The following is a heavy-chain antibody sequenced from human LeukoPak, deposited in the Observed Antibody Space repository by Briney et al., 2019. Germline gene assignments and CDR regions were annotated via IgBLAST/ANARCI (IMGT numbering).Heavy chain of an antibody. CDR2: IYHSGST. J-gene: IGHJ1*01. Sequence: SETLSLTCAVSGGSIRSRNCWSWVRQPPGKPLEWIGEIYHSGSTNYNPSLKSRVTISVDKSKNQFSLKLSSVTAADTAVYYCARGGAARLHFQNWGQGTLVTVSS. CDR3: ARGGAARLHFQN. CDR1: GGSIRSRNC. D-gene: IGHD6-6*01. V-gene: IGHV4-4*02.